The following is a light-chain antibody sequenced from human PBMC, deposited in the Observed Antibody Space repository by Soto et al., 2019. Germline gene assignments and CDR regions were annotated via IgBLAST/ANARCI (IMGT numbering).Light chain of an antibody. CDR2: EVS. J-gene: IGLJ3*02. Sequence: QAASVSGSPGQSITISCTGTSRDGGGYNYVSWYQQHPGKAPKHMIYEVSNRASGVSNRFSGSKSGNMASLTLSGLQAEDEADYYCGSYTSSSTLGVFGGGTKVTVL. CDR3: GSYTSSSTLGV. CDR1: SRDGGGYNY. V-gene: IGLV2-14*01.